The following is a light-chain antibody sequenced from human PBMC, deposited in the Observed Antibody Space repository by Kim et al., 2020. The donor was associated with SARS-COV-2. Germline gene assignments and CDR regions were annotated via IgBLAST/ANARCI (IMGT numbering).Light chain of an antibody. CDR1: QSLVYSDGNTY. J-gene: IGKJ5*01. V-gene: IGKV2-30*01. CDR3: MQDIQPIT. Sequence: DVVMTQSPLSLPVTLGQPASISCRSSQSLVYSDGNTYLNWFQQRPGQSPRRLIYKVSNRDSGVPDRFSGSGSGTDFTLKISRVEAEDVGVYYCMQDIQPITFGQGTRLEI. CDR2: KVS.